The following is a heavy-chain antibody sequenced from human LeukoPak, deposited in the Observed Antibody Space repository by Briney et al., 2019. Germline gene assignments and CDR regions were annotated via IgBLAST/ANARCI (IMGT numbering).Heavy chain of an antibody. CDR1: GDSISSFY. D-gene: IGHD5-24*01. Sequence: SETLSLTCTVSGDSISSFYWTWIRQPAGKGLEWIGRIYTSGSTNYNPSLKSRVTISVDTSKNQFSLKLSSVTAADTAVYYCARTVATIPRSYYYYYYYMDVWGKGTTVTISS. V-gene: IGHV4-4*07. CDR3: ARTVATIPRSYYYYYYYMDV. J-gene: IGHJ6*03. CDR2: IYTSGST.